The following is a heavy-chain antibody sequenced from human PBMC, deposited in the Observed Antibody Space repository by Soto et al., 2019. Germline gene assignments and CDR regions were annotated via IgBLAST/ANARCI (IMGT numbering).Heavy chain of an antibody. CDR2: IYHSGST. V-gene: IGHV4-30-2*05. D-gene: IGHD7-27*01. CDR1: GLSISRGGYS. CDR3: PRGPSGDKVHY. Sequence: SETLSLTCAVSGLSISRGGYSWSWIRQPPGKGLEWIGYIYHSGSTYYNPSLRSQVAISLDTSKNHFSLTLSSVTAADTAVYYCPRGPSGDKVHYWGPGALVTVSS. J-gene: IGHJ4*02.